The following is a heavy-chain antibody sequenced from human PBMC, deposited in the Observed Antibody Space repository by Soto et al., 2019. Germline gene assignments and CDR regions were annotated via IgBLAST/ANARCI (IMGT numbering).Heavy chain of an antibody. CDR3: MRDSMRGGGFDY. J-gene: IGHJ4*02. CDR1: GFTFSDHH. CDR2: IRNEASSYTT. V-gene: IGHV3-72*01. Sequence: EVQLVESGGGFVQPGGSLRLSCETSGFTFSDHHMDWVRQPSGKGLEWIARIRNEASSYTTYYAASVKGRFTISRDDSKNSLYLQMNSLKTEDTALYHCMRDSMRGGGFDYWGQGTLVTVSS. D-gene: IGHD3-22*01.